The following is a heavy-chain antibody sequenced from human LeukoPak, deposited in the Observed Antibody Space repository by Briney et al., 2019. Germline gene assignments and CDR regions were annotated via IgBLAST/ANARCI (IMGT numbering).Heavy chain of an antibody. J-gene: IGHJ4*02. V-gene: IGHV3-23*01. D-gene: IGHD5-18*01. CDR3: AKGGYSYGRTYFDY. CDR2: ISTTSGST. CDR1: GFSISNYA. Sequence: GGSLRLSCAASGFSISNYAMSWVRQAPGKRLEWVSAISTTSGSTFYADSVKGRFTISRDNSKNTLYLQMHSLRAEDTAVYYCAKGGYSYGRTYFDYWGQGTLVTVSS.